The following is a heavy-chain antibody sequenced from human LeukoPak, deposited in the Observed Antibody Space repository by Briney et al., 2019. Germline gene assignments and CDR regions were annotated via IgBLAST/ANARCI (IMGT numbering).Heavy chain of an antibody. CDR2: IYHSGST. D-gene: IGHD2-15*01. CDR3: ARSRGLGYCSGGSCYSRYNWFDP. Sequence: SETLSLTCTVSGYSISSGYYWGWIRQPPGKGLEWIGSIYHSGSTYYNPSLKSRVTISVDTSKNQFSLKLSSVTAADTAVYYCARSRGLGYCSGGSCYSRYNWFDPWGQGTLVTVSS. V-gene: IGHV4-38-2*02. J-gene: IGHJ5*02. CDR1: GYSISSGYY.